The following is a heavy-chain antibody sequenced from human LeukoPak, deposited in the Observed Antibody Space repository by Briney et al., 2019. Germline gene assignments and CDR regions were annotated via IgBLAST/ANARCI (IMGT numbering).Heavy chain of an antibody. D-gene: IGHD2-15*01. CDR3: ARDGGRGAVDY. V-gene: IGHV4-59*01. CDR1: GGSISSYY. CDR2: IYYSGST. Sequence: PSETLSLTCTVSGGSISSYYWXXXXQPPGKGXEWIGYIYYSGSTNYNPSLKSRVTXSVDTSKNQFSLKLSSVTAADTAVYYCARDGGRGAVDYWGQGTLVTVSS. J-gene: IGHJ4*02.